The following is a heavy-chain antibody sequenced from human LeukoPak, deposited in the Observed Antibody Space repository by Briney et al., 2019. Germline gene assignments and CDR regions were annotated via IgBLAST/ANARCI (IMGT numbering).Heavy chain of an antibody. Sequence: PGRSLRLSCAASGFTFGAYAMHWVRQAPGKGLEWVAFLSYDGRIKGYADSVKGRFTVSRDNSKNTLYLQMNNLRDEDTAVYYCARGRDGYNPANFDYWGQGTLVTVSS. D-gene: IGHD5-12*01. J-gene: IGHJ4*02. CDR1: GFTFGAYA. CDR3: ARGRDGYNPANFDY. CDR2: LSYDGRIK. V-gene: IGHV3-30-3*01.